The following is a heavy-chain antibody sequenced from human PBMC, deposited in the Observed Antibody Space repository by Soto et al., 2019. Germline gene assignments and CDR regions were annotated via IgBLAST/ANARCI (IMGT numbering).Heavy chain of an antibody. CDR1: GFTVSSNH. CDR3: ARSGPYGDYDY. V-gene: IGHV3-66*01. CDR2: IYSGGST. D-gene: IGHD4-17*01. Sequence: GGSLRLSCAASGFTVSSNHMSWVRQAPGKGLEWASVIYSGGSTYYADSVKGRFTISRDNSKNTLYLQMDSLRAEDTAVYYCARSGPYGDYDYWGQGTLVTVSS. J-gene: IGHJ4*02.